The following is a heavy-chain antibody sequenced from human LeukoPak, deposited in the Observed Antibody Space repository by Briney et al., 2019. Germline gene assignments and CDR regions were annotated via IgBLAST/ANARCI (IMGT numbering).Heavy chain of an antibody. CDR1: GYSFTDYW. CDR2: IYPADSDT. CDR3: ARQHYYDNSGFDY. D-gene: IGHD3-22*01. Sequence: GESLKISCQGSGYSFTDYWIAWVRQKPGKGLEWMGGIYPADSDTRYNPSFQGQVTVSADKSISAAYLHWSSLQASDSGVYYCARQHYYDNSGFDYWGQGTQVTVSS. J-gene: IGHJ4*02. V-gene: IGHV5-51*01.